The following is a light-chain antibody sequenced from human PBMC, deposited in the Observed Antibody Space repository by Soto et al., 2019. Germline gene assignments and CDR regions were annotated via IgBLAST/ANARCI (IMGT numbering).Light chain of an antibody. V-gene: IGKV3-20*01. CDR1: QSVSSSY. Sequence: EIVLTQSPGTLSLSPGERATLSCRASQSVSSSYLAWYQQKPGQAPRLLTYSASSRATGIPDRFSGSGCGADFTLTISRLEPEDFAVYYCQQYDSSPRWTFGQGTKVEIK. CDR2: SAS. CDR3: QQYDSSPRWT. J-gene: IGKJ1*01.